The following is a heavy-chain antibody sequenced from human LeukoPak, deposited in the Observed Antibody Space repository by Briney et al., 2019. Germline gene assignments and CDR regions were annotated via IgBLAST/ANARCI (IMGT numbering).Heavy chain of an antibody. Sequence: GGALQISCKGSGYSFTSYWIGWGREMPGERLEWRGIIYPGHSDTRYSPSFQGQVTISAYKSISTAYLQWSSLKASDTAMYYCARRVDYDFWTNFYGMDVWGQGTTVTVSS. CDR1: GYSFTSYW. J-gene: IGHJ6*02. V-gene: IGHV5-51*01. D-gene: IGHD3-3*01. CDR2: IYPGHSDT. CDR3: ARRVDYDFWTNFYGMDV.